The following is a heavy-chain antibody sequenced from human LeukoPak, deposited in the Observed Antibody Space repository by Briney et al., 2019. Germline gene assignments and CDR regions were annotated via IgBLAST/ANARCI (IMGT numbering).Heavy chain of an antibody. CDR3: ARDLKTSGWYGDFDY. J-gene: IGHJ4*02. CDR2: IFSGGST. CDR1: GFTVSSNY. V-gene: IGHV3-53*01. Sequence: GGSLRLSCVASGFTVSSNYMSWVRQAPGKGLEWVSAIFSGGSTFYADSVTARFTISRDNSKNTVYLEMNSLRAEDTAVYYCARDLKTSGWYGDFDYWGQGTLVTVSP. D-gene: IGHD6-19*01.